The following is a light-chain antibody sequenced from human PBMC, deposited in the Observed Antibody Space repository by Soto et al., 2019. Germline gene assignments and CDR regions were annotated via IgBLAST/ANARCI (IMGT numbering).Light chain of an antibody. J-gene: IGKJ3*01. CDR2: DAS. V-gene: IGKV3-11*01. CDR3: QQYNNWPFA. Sequence: EIVLTQSPATLSLSPGERATLPCRASQSVSSYLAWYQQKPGQAPRLLIYDASNRATGIPARFSGSGSGTDFTLTISSLEPEDFAVYFCQQYNNWPFAFGPGTKVDIK. CDR1: QSVSSY.